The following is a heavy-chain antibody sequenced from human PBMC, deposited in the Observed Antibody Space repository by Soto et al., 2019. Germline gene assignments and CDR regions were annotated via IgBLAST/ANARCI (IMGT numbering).Heavy chain of an antibody. V-gene: IGHV3-7*05. CDR3: ATSMGRGGNDY. CDR2: IKTDGSEK. Sequence: EVQLVESGGGLVQPGGSLRLSCAASGFTFSDNLMSWVRQAPGKGLECVANIKTDGSEKYYVDPVKGRFTISRDNAKNSLYLQMNSLRAEDTAVYYCATSMGRGGNDYWGQGTLVAVSS. D-gene: IGHD3-10*01. J-gene: IGHJ4*02. CDR1: GFTFSDNL.